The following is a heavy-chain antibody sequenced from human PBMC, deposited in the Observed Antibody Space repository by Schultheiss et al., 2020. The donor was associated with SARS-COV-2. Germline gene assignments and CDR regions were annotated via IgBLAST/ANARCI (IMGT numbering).Heavy chain of an antibody. Sequence: GESLKISCAASGFTVSSNYMSWVRQAPGKGLEWVSVIYSGGSTYYADSVKGRFTISRDNSKNTLYLQMNSLRAEDTAVYYCARSHYDILTGLDYYYGMDVWGQGTTVTVSS. D-gene: IGHD3-9*01. CDR1: GFTVSSNY. CDR3: ARSHYDILTGLDYYYGMDV. CDR2: IYSGGST. V-gene: IGHV3-53*01. J-gene: IGHJ6*02.